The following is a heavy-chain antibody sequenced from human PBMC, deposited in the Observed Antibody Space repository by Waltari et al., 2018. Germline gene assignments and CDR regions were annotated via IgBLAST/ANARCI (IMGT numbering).Heavy chain of an antibody. CDR3: AKNGEIKLGATNFRDVFDI. Sequence: QVQLVQSGAEVRMPGSSVKVSCKASGGTFNTYAVTWLRQAPGQGLEWMGGIRPSVDTTSKAQKVQGRVTFTPDEATTTAYMELSSLRSDDTAVYYCAKNGEIKLGATNFRDVFDIWGQGTLVNVPS. D-gene: IGHD1-26*01. J-gene: IGHJ3*02. CDR2: IRPSVDTT. V-gene: IGHV1-69*01. CDR1: GGTFNTYA.